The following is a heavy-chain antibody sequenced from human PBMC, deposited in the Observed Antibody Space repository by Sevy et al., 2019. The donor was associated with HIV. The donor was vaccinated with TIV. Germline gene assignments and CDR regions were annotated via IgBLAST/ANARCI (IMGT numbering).Heavy chain of an antibody. Sequence: GSLRLSCAASGFTFSSYAMHWVRQAPGKGLEWVAVISYDGSNKYYADSVKGRFTISRDNSKNTLYLQMNSLRAEDTAVYYCARDRGGYYYDSSGPNPYYYYGMDVWGQGTTVTVSS. V-gene: IGHV3-30-3*01. CDR3: ARDRGGYYYDSSGPNPYYYYGMDV. J-gene: IGHJ6*02. D-gene: IGHD3-22*01. CDR1: GFTFSSYA. CDR2: ISYDGSNK.